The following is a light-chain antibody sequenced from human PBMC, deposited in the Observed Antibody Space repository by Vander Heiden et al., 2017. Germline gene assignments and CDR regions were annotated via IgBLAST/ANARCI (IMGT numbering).Light chain of an antibody. V-gene: IGKV1-5*03. CDR2: KAS. J-gene: IGKJ3*01. Sequence: DIQMPQSPSTLSASVGDRVTITCRASQSISSWLAWYQQKPGKAPKLLIYKASSLESGVPSRFSGSGSGTEFTLTISSLQPDDFATYYCQQYNSYSFGPGTKVDIK. CDR1: QSISSW. CDR3: QQYNSYS.